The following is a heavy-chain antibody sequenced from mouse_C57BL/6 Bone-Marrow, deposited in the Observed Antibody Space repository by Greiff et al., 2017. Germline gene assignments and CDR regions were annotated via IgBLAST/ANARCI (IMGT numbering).Heavy chain of an antibody. CDR1: GFSLTSYA. CDR2: IWTGGGT. CDR3: ARNENDYDDGEYYFDD. J-gene: IGHJ2*01. V-gene: IGHV2-9-1*01. D-gene: IGHD2-4*01. Sequence: QVQLKESGPGLVAPSQSLSITCTVSGFSLTSYAISWVRQPPGKGLEWLGVIWTGGGTNYNSALKSRLSIRKDNSKSQVFLKMNSLQTADTSRYYCARNENDYDDGEYYFDDWGQGTTLTVSS.